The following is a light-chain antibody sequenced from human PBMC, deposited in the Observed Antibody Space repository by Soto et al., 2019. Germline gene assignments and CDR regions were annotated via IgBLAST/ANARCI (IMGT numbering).Light chain of an antibody. V-gene: IGKV3-15*01. Sequence: EIVMTQSPATLSVSPGERATLSCRASQSVSSNLAWYQQKPGQAPRLLIYGASTRATGIPARFSGSGSGTDFTLTISRLEPEDFAVYYCQQYGSSLALTFGGGTKVDIK. CDR2: GAS. CDR1: QSVSSN. CDR3: QQYGSSLALT. J-gene: IGKJ4*01.